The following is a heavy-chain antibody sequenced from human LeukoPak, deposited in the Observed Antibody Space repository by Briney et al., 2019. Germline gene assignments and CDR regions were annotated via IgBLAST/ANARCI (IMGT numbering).Heavy chain of an antibody. D-gene: IGHD3-10*01. J-gene: IGHJ4*02. V-gene: IGHV3-23*01. CDR1: GFTFSNYA. CDR3: AKDVVYYYGSGTRIDY. Sequence: GGSLRLSCAASGFTFSNYAMTWVRQAPGKGPECVSAISGSGCSTYYADSVKGRFTISRDNSKNTLYLQMNSLRAEDTAIYYCAKDVVYYYGSGTRIDYWGRGTLVTVSS. CDR2: ISGSGCST.